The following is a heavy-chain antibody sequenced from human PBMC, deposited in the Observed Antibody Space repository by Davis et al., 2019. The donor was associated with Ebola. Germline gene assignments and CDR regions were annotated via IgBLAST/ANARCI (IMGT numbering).Heavy chain of an antibody. CDR2: IYDSGRT. D-gene: IGHD3-16*01. Sequence: PSETLSLTCTFSEGSIRTHYWNWIRQPPGKGLEWVGIIYDSGRTHYNPSLRSRVTISADTSKNQFSLNLRSVTAADTAVYYCVRFGRGPYWGQGTLVTVSS. CDR1: EGSIRTHY. V-gene: IGHV4-59*11. J-gene: IGHJ4*02. CDR3: VRFGRGPY.